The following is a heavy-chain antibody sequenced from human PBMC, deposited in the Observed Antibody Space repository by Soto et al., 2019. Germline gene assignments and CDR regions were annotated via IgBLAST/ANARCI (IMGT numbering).Heavy chain of an antibody. CDR2: FDTEDGET. D-gene: IGHD4-17*01. V-gene: IGHV1-24*01. J-gene: IGHJ4*02. CDR1: GYRLTALS. CDR3: ATDRGDSLDY. Sequence: ASVKLSCKVSGYRLTALSIRWLRQAPGKGLEWMGGFDTEDGETFYAQMVQGRVTMTEDTSTDTAYMELRSLRYEDTAVYYCATDRGDSLDYWGQGTLVTVSS.